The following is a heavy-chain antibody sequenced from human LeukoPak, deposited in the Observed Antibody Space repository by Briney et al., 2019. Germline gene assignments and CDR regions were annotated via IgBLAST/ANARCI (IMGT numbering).Heavy chain of an antibody. D-gene: IGHD6-13*01. CDR2: ISSSGSTI. CDR3: AREGSSSFKSNWFDP. Sequence: GGSLRLSCAASGFTFSDYYMSWIRQAPGKGLEWVSYISSSGSTIYYADSVKGRFTISRDNAKNSLYLRMNSLRAEDTAVYYCAREGSSSFKSNWFDPWGQGTLVTVSS. V-gene: IGHV3-11*01. J-gene: IGHJ5*02. CDR1: GFTFSDYY.